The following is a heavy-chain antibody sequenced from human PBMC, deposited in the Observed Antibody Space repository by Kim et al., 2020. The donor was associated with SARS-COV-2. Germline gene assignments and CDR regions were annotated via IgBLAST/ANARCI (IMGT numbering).Heavy chain of an antibody. J-gene: IGHJ4*02. D-gene: IGHD3-22*01. CDR3: ARVRDYYDSSVNYDY. Sequence: ASVKVSCKASGYTFTSYAIHWVRQAPGQSLEWMGWIYACNGNTRYSQKFQGRVTIARDTSATTAYMALSSLRSDDTAVYYCARVRDYYDSSVNYDYWGQGTLVTVSS. CDR2: IYACNGNT. V-gene: IGHV1-3*01. CDR1: GYTFTSYA.